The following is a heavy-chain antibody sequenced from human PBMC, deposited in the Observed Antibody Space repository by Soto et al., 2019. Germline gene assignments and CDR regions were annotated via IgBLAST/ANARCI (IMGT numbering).Heavy chain of an antibody. V-gene: IGHV4-34*01. CDR1: GGSFSGYY. D-gene: IGHD5-12*01. CDR2: INHSGST. J-gene: IGHJ3*02. CDR3: ARGSGPLDAFDI. Sequence: QVQLQQWGAGLLKPSETLSLTCAVYGGSFSGYYWSWIRQPPGKGLEWIGEINHSGSTNYNPSLKSRVTISVDTSKNQFSLKLSSVTAAGTAVYYCARGSGPLDAFDIWGQGTMVTVSS.